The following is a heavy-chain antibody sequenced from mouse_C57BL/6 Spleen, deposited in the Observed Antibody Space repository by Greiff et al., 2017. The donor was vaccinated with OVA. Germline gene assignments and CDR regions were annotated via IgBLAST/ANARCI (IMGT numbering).Heavy chain of an antibody. CDR2: IDPSDSYT. J-gene: IGHJ4*01. CDR3: ARSNSSGYVPYYYAMDY. D-gene: IGHD3-2*02. V-gene: IGHV1-59*01. CDR1: GYTFTSYW. Sequence: LQQPGAELVRPGTSVKLSCKASGYTFTSYWMHWVKQRPGQGLEWIGVIDPSDSYTNYNQKFKGKATLTVDTSSSTAYMQLSSLTSEDSAVYYCARSNSSGYVPYYYAMDYWGQGTSVTVSS.